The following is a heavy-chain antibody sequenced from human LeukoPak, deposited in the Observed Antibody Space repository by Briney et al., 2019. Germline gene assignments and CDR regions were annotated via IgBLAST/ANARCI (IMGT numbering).Heavy chain of an antibody. CDR2: INAGNGNT. CDR3: ARGAADYGLDYFDY. Sequence: ASVKVSCKASGYTFTSYAMHWVRQAPGQRLEWMGWINAGNGNTKYSQKSQGRVTITRDTSASTAYMELSSLRSEDTAVYYCARGAADYGLDYFDYWGQGTLVTVSS. D-gene: IGHD4-17*01. V-gene: IGHV1-3*01. J-gene: IGHJ4*02. CDR1: GYTFTSYA.